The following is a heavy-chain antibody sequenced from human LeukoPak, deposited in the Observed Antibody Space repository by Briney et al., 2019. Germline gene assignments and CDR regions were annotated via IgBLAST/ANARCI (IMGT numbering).Heavy chain of an antibody. CDR2: IWYDGSNK. J-gene: IGHJ5*02. Sequence: GGALRLSCAASGFTFSSYGMPWVRQAPGKGLEWVAVIWYDGSNKYDADSVKGRFTISRDNSKNTLYLKMTRLRAEETAVYYCARDGSGYDLMLNLNGWFDPWGQGTLVTVSS. D-gene: IGHD5-12*01. CDR3: ARDGSGYDLMLNLNGWFDP. CDR1: GFTFSSYG. V-gene: IGHV3-33*01.